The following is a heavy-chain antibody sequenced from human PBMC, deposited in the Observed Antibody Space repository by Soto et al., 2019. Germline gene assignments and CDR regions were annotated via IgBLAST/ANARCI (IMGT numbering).Heavy chain of an antibody. CDR3: ARFETAFDY. J-gene: IGHJ4*02. D-gene: IGHD3-9*01. Sequence: QVQRVQSGAEVKKPGASVKVSCKASGYTFTGNYIHWVRQAPGQGLEWMGWINPKSGITSYAQKFQGWVTMTRDTSLRTAYMELSRLRSDDTAVYYCARFETAFDYWGQGTLVTVSS. V-gene: IGHV1-2*04. CDR1: GYTFTGNY. CDR2: INPKSGIT.